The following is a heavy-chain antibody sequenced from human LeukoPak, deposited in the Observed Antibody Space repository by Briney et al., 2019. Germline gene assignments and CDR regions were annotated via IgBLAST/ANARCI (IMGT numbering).Heavy chain of an antibody. Sequence: SETLSLTCSVYGGSFIGYYWSWIRQPPGKGLEWIGEINHSGSTNYNPSLESRVTISVDTSKNQFSLKLSSVTAADTAVYYCAGDPGYYYDSSGYGHDYWGQGTLVTVSS. CDR2: INHSGST. J-gene: IGHJ4*02. D-gene: IGHD3-22*01. CDR3: AGDPGYYYDSSGYGHDY. V-gene: IGHV4-34*01. CDR1: GGSFIGYY.